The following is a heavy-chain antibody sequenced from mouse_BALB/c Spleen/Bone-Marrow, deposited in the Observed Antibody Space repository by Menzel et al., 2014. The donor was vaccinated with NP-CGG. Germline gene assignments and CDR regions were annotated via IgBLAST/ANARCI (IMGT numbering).Heavy chain of an antibody. Sequence: EVKLVESGGGLVKPGGSLKLSCAASGFTFSSYTMSWVRQTPEKRLEWVATISSGGGYTYYPDSVKGRFTISRDNAKNTLYLQMSSLKSEDTAMYYCTRDPYYYGSSYAMDYWGQGTSVTVSS. J-gene: IGHJ4*01. CDR3: TRDPYYYGSSYAMDY. V-gene: IGHV5-6-4*01. CDR2: ISSGGGYT. CDR1: GFTFSSYT. D-gene: IGHD1-1*01.